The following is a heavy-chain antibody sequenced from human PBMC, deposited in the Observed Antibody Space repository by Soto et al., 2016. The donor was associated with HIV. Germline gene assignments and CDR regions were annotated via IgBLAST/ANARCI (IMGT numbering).Heavy chain of an antibody. CDR3: ARGYYDSSGYAFDI. CDR1: GFTVSSNY. D-gene: IGHD3-22*01. V-gene: IGHV3-66*01. Sequence: EVQLVESGGGLVQPGGSLRLSCAASGFTVSSNYMSWVRQAPGKGLEWVSVIYSGGSTYYADSVKGRFTISRDNSKNTLYLQMNSLRAEDTAVYYCARGYYDSSGYAFDIWGQGTMVTVSS. CDR2: IYSGGST. J-gene: IGHJ3*02.